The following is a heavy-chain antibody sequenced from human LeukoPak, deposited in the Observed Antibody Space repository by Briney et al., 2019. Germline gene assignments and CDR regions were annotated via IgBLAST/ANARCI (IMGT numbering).Heavy chain of an antibody. Sequence: SETLSLTCTVSGGSISSSSYYWGWIRQPAGKGLEWIGRIYASGSTNYNPSLMSRVTMSVDTSKNQFSLRLNSVTAADTAVYFCVGSGMSGVNFDLWGQGTLVTVSS. V-gene: IGHV4-61*02. J-gene: IGHJ4*02. CDR2: IYASGST. CDR1: GGSISSSSYY. CDR3: VGSGMSGVNFDL. D-gene: IGHD3-10*01.